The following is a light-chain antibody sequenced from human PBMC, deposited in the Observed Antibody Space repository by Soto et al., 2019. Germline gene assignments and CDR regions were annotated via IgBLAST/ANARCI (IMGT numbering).Light chain of an antibody. V-gene: IGLV2-14*03. CDR1: NSDIGGYNY. Sequence: QSALTQPASVSGSPGQSITISCTGTNSDIGGYNYVSWYQHHPGKVPKLMIFDVSDRPSGVSNRFSGSKSGNTASLTVSGLQAEDEADYYCSSYAGSNNDVVFGGGTKLTVL. J-gene: IGLJ2*01. CDR2: DVS. CDR3: SSYAGSNNDVV.